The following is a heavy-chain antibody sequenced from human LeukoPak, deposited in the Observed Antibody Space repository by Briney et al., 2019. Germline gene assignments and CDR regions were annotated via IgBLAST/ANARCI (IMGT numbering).Heavy chain of an antibody. Sequence: GASVKVSCKASGYTFTSYGISWVRQAPGQGLEWMGWMNPNSGNTGYAQKFQGRVTMTRNTSISTAYMELSSLRSEDTAVYYCARGDVLLWFGELLSNNYYYGMDVWGQGTTVTVSS. CDR1: GYTFTSYG. CDR3: ARGDVLLWFGELLSNNYYYGMDV. D-gene: IGHD3-10*01. V-gene: IGHV1-8*02. CDR2: MNPNSGNT. J-gene: IGHJ6*02.